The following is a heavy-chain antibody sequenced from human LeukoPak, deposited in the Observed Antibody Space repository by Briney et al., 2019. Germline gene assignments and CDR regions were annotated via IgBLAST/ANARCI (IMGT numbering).Heavy chain of an antibody. CDR3: ARESPQRSGYSYPH. Sequence: ASVKVSCKASGYTFTTYAIHWVGQAPGQRLEWMGWINVGNGDTKFSQKFQGRFTITRDTSASTAYMELSSLRSEDTAVYYCARESPQRSGYSYPHWGQGTLVTVSS. V-gene: IGHV1-3*01. CDR2: INVGNGDT. D-gene: IGHD5-18*01. J-gene: IGHJ4*02. CDR1: GYTFTTYA.